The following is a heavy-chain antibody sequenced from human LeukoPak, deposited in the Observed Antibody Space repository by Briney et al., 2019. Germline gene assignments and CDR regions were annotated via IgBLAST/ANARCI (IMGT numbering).Heavy chain of an antibody. CDR1: GYSISNNFY. Sequence: TSETLSLTCTVSGYSISNNFYWAWIRQSPGKGLEWIVSINHSWSTYYNPSLKSRVTISVDTSKNQFSLKLTSVTAADTAVYYCARGYSSSWYFNWFDPWGQGTLVTVSS. V-gene: IGHV4-38-2*02. D-gene: IGHD6-13*01. CDR3: ARGYSSSWYFNWFDP. CDR2: INHSWST. J-gene: IGHJ5*02.